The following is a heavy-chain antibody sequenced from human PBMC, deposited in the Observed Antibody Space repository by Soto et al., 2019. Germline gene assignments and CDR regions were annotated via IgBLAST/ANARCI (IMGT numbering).Heavy chain of an antibody. CDR3: ARVAGWSSPLNWFDP. Sequence: SETLSLTCTVSGGSISSYYWSWIRQHPGKGLEWIGYIYYSGSTYYNPSLKSRVTISVDTSKNQFSLKLSSVTAADTAVYYCARVAGWSSPLNWFDPWGQGTLVTVSS. V-gene: IGHV4-59*06. CDR1: GGSISSYY. J-gene: IGHJ5*02. CDR2: IYYSGST. D-gene: IGHD6-19*01.